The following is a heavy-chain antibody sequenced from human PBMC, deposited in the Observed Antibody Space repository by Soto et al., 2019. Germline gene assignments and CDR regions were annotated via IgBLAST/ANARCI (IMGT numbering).Heavy chain of an antibody. Sequence: SETLSLTCAVYGGSFSGYYWSWIRQPPGKGLEWIGEINHSGSTNYNPSLKSRVTISVDTSKNQFSLKLSSVTAADTAVYYCARTKFSWFDPWGQGTLVTVSS. V-gene: IGHV4-34*01. CDR1: GGSFSGYY. D-gene: IGHD2-8*01. CDR3: ARTKFSWFDP. J-gene: IGHJ5*02. CDR2: INHSGST.